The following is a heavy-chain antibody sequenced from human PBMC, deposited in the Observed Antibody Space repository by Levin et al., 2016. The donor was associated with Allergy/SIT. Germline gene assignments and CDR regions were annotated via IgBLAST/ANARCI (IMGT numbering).Heavy chain of an antibody. D-gene: IGHD6-13*01. Sequence: KVSCKGSGYSFTSYWIGWVRQMPGKGLEWMGIIYPGDSDTRYSPSFQGQVTISADKSISTAYLQWSSLKASDTAMYYCARGVPIAAAGTLGDYWGQGTLVTVSS. CDR1: GYSFTSYW. CDR3: ARGVPIAAAGTLGDY. V-gene: IGHV5-51*01. J-gene: IGHJ4*02. CDR2: IYPGDSDT.